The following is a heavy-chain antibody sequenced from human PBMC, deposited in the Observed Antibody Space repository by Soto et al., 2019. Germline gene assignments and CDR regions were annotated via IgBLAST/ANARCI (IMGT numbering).Heavy chain of an antibody. CDR1: GFTFDDYG. CDR3: ARFGEGSGNFQRRYFDL. D-gene: IGHD1-26*01. V-gene: IGHV3-20*04. Sequence: PGGSLRLSCAASGFTFDDYGMSWVRQAPGKGLEWVSGINWNGGSTGYADSVKGRFTISRDNAKNSLYLQMNSLRAEDTALYYCARFGEGSGNFQRRYFDLWGRGTLVTVSS. J-gene: IGHJ2*01. CDR2: INWNGGST.